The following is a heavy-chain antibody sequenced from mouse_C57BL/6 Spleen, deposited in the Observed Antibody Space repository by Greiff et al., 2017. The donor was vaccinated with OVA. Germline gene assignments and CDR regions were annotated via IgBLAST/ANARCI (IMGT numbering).Heavy chain of an antibody. V-gene: IGHV1-5*01. CDR3: TRTYYSNYGAMDY. Sequence: EVQLQQSGTVLARPGASVKMSCKTSGYTFTSYWMHWVKQRPGQGLEWIGAIYPGNSDTSYNQKFKGKAKLTAVTSASTAYMELSSLTNEDTAVYYCTRTYYSNYGAMDYWGQGTSVTVSS. CDR1: GYTFTSYW. D-gene: IGHD2-5*01. J-gene: IGHJ4*01. CDR2: IYPGNSDT.